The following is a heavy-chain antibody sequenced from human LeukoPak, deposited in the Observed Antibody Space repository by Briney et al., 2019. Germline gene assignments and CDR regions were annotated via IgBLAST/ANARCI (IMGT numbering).Heavy chain of an antibody. CDR1: GFTFSSYG. V-gene: IGHV3-30*18. D-gene: IGHD6-13*01. CDR3: AKARWGQQLVWNYFDY. Sequence: GGSLRLSCAASGFTFSSYGMHWVRQAPGKGLEWVAVISYDGSNKYYADSVKGRFTISRDNSKNTLYLQMNSLRAEDTAVYYCAKARWGQQLVWNYFDYWGQGTLVTVSS. J-gene: IGHJ4*02. CDR2: ISYDGSNK.